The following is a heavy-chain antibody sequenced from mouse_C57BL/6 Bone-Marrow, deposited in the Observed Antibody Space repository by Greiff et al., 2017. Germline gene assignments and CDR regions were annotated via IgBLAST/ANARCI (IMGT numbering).Heavy chain of an antibody. CDR1: GFTFSSYA. CDR3: GYYGSSPWFAY. Sequence: EVQRVESGEGLVKPGGSLKLSCAASGFTFSSYAMSWVRQTPEKRLEWVAYISSGGDYIYYADTVKGRFTISRDNARNTLYLQMSSLKSEDTAMYYCGYYGSSPWFAYWGQGTLVTVSA. CDR2: ISSGGDYI. V-gene: IGHV5S21*01. J-gene: IGHJ3*01. D-gene: IGHD1-1*01.